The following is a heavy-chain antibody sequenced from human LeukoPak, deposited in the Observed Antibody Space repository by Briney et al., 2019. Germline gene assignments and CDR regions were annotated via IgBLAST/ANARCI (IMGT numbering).Heavy chain of an antibody. CDR3: ARLREIPVFGVVTKSTSYFDY. J-gene: IGHJ4*02. CDR2: IKQDGTEE. V-gene: IGHV3-7*01. Sequence: PGGSLRLSCAASGFIFSNYWMSWVRQAPGKGLEWVANIKQDGTEENYMDSVKGRFTISRDNAKNSLHLQMNSLRAEDTAVYYCARLREIPVFGVVTKSTSYFDYWGQGTLVTVSS. CDR1: GFIFSNYW. D-gene: IGHD3-3*01.